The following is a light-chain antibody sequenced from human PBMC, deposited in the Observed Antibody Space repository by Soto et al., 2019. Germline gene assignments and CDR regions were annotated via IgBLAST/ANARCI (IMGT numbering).Light chain of an antibody. J-gene: IGKJ5*01. CDR1: QSVSSN. CDR3: QQRQYWPPIN. Sequence: EIVLTQSPGTLSLSPGERATLSCRASQSVSSNLAWYQQKPGQAPRLLIYDASNRAAGIPARFSGSGSGTDFTLTISSLEPEDFAIYYCQQRQYWPPINFGQGTRLEIK. V-gene: IGKV3-11*01. CDR2: DAS.